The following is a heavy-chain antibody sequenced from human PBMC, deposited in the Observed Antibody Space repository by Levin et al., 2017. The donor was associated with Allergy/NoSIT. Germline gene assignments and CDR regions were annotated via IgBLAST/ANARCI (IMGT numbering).Heavy chain of an antibody. D-gene: IGHD2-21*02. Sequence: GGSLRLSCAASGFPFSKYAMSWVRQAPGKGLEWVSGITAAGEITYYADSVQGRFTISRDNSKNTLYLQMNNLGAEDTAIYYCAKDGNCDGDCHGGAYYFDHWGQGTLVTVPS. J-gene: IGHJ4*02. CDR1: GFPFSKYA. CDR2: ITAAGEIT. V-gene: IGHV3-23*01. CDR3: AKDGNCDGDCHGGAYYFDH.